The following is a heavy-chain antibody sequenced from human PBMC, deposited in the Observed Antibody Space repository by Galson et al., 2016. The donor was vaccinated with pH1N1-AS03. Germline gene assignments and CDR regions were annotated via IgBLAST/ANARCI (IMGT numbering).Heavy chain of an antibody. D-gene: IGHD3-10*01. CDR1: GYKFASYW. J-gene: IGHJ3*02. Sequence: QSGAEVKKPGQSLKISCQGSGYKFASYWIGWVRQMPGKDLEWIGIIYPGDSDTKYNPSFRGQVTTSVDTSVSTAYLQWSSLRASDTAIYYCARIGGYGDAFHMWGQGTLVTVSS. CDR3: ARIGGYGDAFHM. V-gene: IGHV5-51*01. CDR2: IYPGDSDT.